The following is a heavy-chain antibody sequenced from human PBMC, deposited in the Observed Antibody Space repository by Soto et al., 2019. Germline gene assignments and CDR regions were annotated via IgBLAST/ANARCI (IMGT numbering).Heavy chain of an antibody. D-gene: IGHD3-3*01. CDR3: ARTSGYYFYDY. J-gene: IGHJ4*02. V-gene: IGHV1-3*01. CDR2: INAGNGNT. Sequence: ASVKVSCQPSGYTFTSYAMRWVRQAPGQRLEWMGWINAGNGNTKYSQKFQGRVTITRDTSASTAYMELSSLRSEDTAVYYCARTSGYYFYDYWGQGTLVTVSS. CDR1: GYTFTSYA.